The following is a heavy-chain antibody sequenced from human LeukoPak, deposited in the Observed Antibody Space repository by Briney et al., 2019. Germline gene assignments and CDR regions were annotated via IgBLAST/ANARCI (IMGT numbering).Heavy chain of an antibody. CDR1: GFTFSSYA. Sequence: GGSLRLSCAASGFTFSSYAMSWVRQAPGKGLEWVSAITSSGGSTYYADSVKGRFTISRDNSKNTLYLQMNSPRAEDTALYYCAKRRYYDDSAFDYWGQGTLVTVSS. V-gene: IGHV3-23*01. D-gene: IGHD3-22*01. CDR2: ITSSGGST. CDR3: AKRRYYDDSAFDY. J-gene: IGHJ4*02.